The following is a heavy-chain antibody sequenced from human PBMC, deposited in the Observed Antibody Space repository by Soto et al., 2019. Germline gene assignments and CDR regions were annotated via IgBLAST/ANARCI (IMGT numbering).Heavy chain of an antibody. Sequence: PSETLSLTCAVYGGSFSGYYWSWIRQPPGKGLEWIGEINHSGSTNYNPSLKSRVTISVDTSKNQFSLKLSSVTAADTAVYYCARSIVRGLIVNGYWGQGTLVTVS. CDR3: ARSIVRGLIVNGY. D-gene: IGHD3-10*01. J-gene: IGHJ4*02. CDR1: GGSFSGYY. CDR2: INHSGST. V-gene: IGHV4-34*01.